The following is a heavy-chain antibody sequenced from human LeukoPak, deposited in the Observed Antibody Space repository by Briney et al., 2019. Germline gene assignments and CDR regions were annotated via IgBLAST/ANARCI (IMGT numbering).Heavy chain of an antibody. CDR3: ARRASWFGDTRDY. D-gene: IGHD3-10*01. V-gene: IGHV5-51*01. CDR2: IYSGHSET. CDR1: SDSFTSYC. Sequence: GESLKIFCSGSSDSFTSYCIGSVSQMPGKSLEHLGIIYSGHSETRYSQSFQGQVTSSADKSISPDYLQWSSLKASDTSMYYCARRASWFGDTRDYWGRETLLSVSS. J-gene: IGHJ4*02.